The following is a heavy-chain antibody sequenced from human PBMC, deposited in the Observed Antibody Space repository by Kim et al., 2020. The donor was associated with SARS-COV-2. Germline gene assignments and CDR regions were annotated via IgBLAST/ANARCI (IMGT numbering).Heavy chain of an antibody. J-gene: IGHJ3*02. D-gene: IGHD2-15*01. V-gene: IGHV4-39*01. Sequence: SETLSLTCTVSGGSISSSSYYWGWIRQPPGKGLEWIGTIYYSGSTYYNPSLKSRVTISVDTSKNQFSLKLSSVTAADTAVYYCARHHVVVVGAPEAFDIWGQGTMVTVSS. CDR1: GGSISSSSYY. CDR3: ARHHVVVVGAPEAFDI. CDR2: IYYSGST.